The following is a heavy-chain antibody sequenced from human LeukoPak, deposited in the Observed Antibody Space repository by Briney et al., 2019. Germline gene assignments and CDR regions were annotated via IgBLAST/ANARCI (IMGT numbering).Heavy chain of an antibody. V-gene: IGHV3-48*01. CDR1: GFTFSSYS. D-gene: IGHD3-10*01. Sequence: GGSLRLSCAASGFTFSSYSMNWVRQAPGKGLEWVSYISSSSSTIYYADSVKGRFTISRDNAKNSLYLQVNSLRAEDTAVYYCARDANFGYDAFDIWGQGTMVTVPS. CDR3: ARDANFGYDAFDI. CDR2: ISSSSSTI. J-gene: IGHJ3*02.